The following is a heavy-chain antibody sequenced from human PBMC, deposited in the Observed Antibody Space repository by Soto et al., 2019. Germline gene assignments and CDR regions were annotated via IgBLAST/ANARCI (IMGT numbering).Heavy chain of an antibody. CDR3: ARHSASITIFGVVIGDPNWFDP. V-gene: IGHV5-51*01. J-gene: IGHJ5*02. CDR2: IYPGDSDT. Sequence: GESLKISCKGSGYSFTSYWIGWVRQMPGKGLEWMGIIYPGDSDTRYSPSFQGQVTISADKSISTAYLQWSSLKASDTAMYYCARHSASITIFGVVIGDPNWFDPWGQGTLVTVSS. CDR1: GYSFTSYW. D-gene: IGHD3-3*01.